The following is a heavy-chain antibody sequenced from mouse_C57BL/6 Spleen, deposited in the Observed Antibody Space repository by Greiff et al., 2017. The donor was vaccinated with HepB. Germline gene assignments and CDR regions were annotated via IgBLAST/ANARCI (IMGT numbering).Heavy chain of an antibody. CDR3: ARRMELGLYYAMDY. CDR2: IYPRSGNT. D-gene: IGHD4-1*01. Sequence: VKLVESGAELARPGASVKLSCKASGYTFTSYGISWVKQRTGQGLEWIGEIYPRSGNTYYNEKFKGKATLTADKSSSTAYMELRSLTSEDSAVYFCARRMELGLYYAMDYWGQGTSVTVSS. V-gene: IGHV1-81*01. CDR1: GYTFTSYG. J-gene: IGHJ4*01.